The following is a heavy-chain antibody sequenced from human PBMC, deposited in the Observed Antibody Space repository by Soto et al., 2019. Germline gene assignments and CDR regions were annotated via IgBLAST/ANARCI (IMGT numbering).Heavy chain of an antibody. D-gene: IGHD2-15*01. Sequence: EVQLVESGGDLVQPGGSLSLSCAASGFTFSTYWMSWVRQAPGKGLEWVANIKQDGSEKYYVDSVKGRFTISKDNAKNSLDLQMNSLRAEDTAVYYCARARYCSGGSCHYFDFWGQGTLVTVSS. CDR3: ARARYCSGGSCHYFDF. CDR2: IKQDGSEK. CDR1: GFTFSTYW. J-gene: IGHJ4*02. V-gene: IGHV3-7*04.